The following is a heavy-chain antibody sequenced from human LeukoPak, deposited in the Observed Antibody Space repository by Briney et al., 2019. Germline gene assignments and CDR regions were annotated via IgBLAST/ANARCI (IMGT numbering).Heavy chain of an antibody. D-gene: IGHD6-19*01. J-gene: IGHJ4*02. V-gene: IGHV3-30*02. CDR3: AKSRRLGIPVAGNYFDY. Sequence: QTGGSLRLSCAASGFTFSSYGMHWVRQAPGKGLEWVAFIRYDGSNKYYADSVKGRFTISRDNSENTLSLQMNSLRAEDTAVYYCAKSRRLGIPVAGNYFDYWGQGTLVTVSS. CDR1: GFTFSSYG. CDR2: IRYDGSNK.